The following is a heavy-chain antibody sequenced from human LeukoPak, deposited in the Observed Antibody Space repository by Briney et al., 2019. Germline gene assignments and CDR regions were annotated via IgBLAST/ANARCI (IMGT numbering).Heavy chain of an antibody. J-gene: IGHJ4*02. CDR2: INPNSGGT. D-gene: IGHD1-26*01. Sequence: GASVKVSCKASGYTFTGYYMHWVRQAPGQGLEWMGWINPNSGGTNYAQKFQGRVTMTRDTSISTAYMELSRLRSDDTAAYYCARDPEWELPYFDYWGQGTLVTVSS. V-gene: IGHV1-2*02. CDR1: GYTFTGYY. CDR3: ARDPEWELPYFDY.